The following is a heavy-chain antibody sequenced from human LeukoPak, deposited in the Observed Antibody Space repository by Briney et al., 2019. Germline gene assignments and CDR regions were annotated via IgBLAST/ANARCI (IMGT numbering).Heavy chain of an antibody. CDR1: GYTFTSYG. Sequence: GASVKVSCKASGYTFTSYGISWVRQAPGQGLEWMGWISAYNGNTNYAQKLQGRVTMTADTSTSSAYMELRSLRSDDTAVYYCARTSVLRFLEWVPHNRFDPWGQGTLVTVSS. V-gene: IGHV1-18*01. CDR2: ISAYNGNT. J-gene: IGHJ5*02. D-gene: IGHD3-3*01. CDR3: ARTSVLRFLEWVPHNRFDP.